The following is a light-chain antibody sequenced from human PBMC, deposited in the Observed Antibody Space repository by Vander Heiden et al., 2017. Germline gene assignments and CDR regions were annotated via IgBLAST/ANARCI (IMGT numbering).Light chain of an antibody. Sequence: DIQMTLSPSTLSASVGDRVTITCRASQSISSWLAWYQQKPGKAPKLLIYKASSLESGVPSRFSGSGSGTEFTLTISSLQPDDFATYYCQQYNSYWGFTFGPGTKVDIK. J-gene: IGKJ3*01. CDR3: QQYNSYWGFT. CDR1: QSISSW. V-gene: IGKV1-5*03. CDR2: KAS.